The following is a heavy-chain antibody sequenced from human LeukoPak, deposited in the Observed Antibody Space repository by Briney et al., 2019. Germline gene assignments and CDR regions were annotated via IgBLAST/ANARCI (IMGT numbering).Heavy chain of an antibody. J-gene: IGHJ4*02. CDR2: ISHDGFI. V-gene: IGHV3-74*01. D-gene: IGHD5-24*01. CDR1: GFTFSSYV. Sequence: GGSLRLSCGTAGFTFSSYVMHWVRRTPGKGLVWVSRISHDGFISYADSVKGRFTISRDNAKNTLILQMNGLRAEDTAVYYCARDWVYKIDYWGRGTLVTVSS. CDR3: ARDWVYKIDY.